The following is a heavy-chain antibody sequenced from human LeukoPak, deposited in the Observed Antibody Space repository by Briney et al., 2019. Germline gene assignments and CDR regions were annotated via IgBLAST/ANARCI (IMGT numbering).Heavy chain of an antibody. Sequence: PSQTLSLTCAVSGGSISSGGYSWSWIRQPPGKGLEWIGYIYHSGSTYYNPSLKSRVTISVDRSKNQFSLKLSSVTAADTAVYYCARGDDSSGSFDPWGQGTLVTVSS. V-gene: IGHV4-30-2*01. J-gene: IGHJ5*02. CDR3: ARGDDSSGSFDP. CDR1: GGSISSGGYS. CDR2: IYHSGST. D-gene: IGHD3-22*01.